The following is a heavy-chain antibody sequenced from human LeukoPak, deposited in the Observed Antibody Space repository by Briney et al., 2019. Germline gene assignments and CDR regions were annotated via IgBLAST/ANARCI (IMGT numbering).Heavy chain of an antibody. CDR1: GYSFTSYW. CDR2: IYPGDSDT. Sequence: GESLKISCKGSGYSFTSYWIGWVRQMPGKGLEWMGIIYPGDSDTRYSPSFQGQVTILADKSISTAYLQWSSLKASDTAMYYCARLSDSYGYRGYYYMDVWGKGTTVTVSS. D-gene: IGHD5-18*01. J-gene: IGHJ6*03. CDR3: ARLSDSYGYRGYYYMDV. V-gene: IGHV5-51*01.